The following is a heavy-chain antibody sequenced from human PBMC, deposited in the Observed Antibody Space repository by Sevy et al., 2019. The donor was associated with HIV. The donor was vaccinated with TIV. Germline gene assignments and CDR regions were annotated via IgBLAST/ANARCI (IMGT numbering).Heavy chain of an antibody. Sequence: GGSLRLSCAASGFTVSSDWMHWVRQEPGKGLMWFSSINSDGYITNYADSVKGGFTISRDNGKNTLNLQLNSLRAEDTAVFFCTRGTSGVNPYWGKGILVIVTS. CDR2: INSDGYIT. V-gene: IGHV3-74*01. CDR1: GFTVSSDW. D-gene: IGHD6-19*01. J-gene: IGHJ4*02. CDR3: TRGTSGVNPY.